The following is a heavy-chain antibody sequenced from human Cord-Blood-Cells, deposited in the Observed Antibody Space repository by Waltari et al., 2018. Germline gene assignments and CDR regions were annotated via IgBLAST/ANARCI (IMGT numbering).Heavy chain of an antibody. Sequence: QVQLVESGGGVVQPRRSLRLSCAASGFPFSSYAMHWVRQAPGKGLEWVAVISYDGSNKYYADSVKGRFTISRDNSKNTLYLQMNSLRAEDTAVYYCARKGSSWYLIFDYWGQGTLVTVSS. V-gene: IGHV3-30-3*01. CDR2: ISYDGSNK. CDR1: GFPFSSYA. CDR3: ARKGSSWYLIFDY. D-gene: IGHD6-13*01. J-gene: IGHJ4*02.